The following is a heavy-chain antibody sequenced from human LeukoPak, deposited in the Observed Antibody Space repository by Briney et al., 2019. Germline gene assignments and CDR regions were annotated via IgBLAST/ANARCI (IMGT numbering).Heavy chain of an antibody. CDR3: TTDSNPSGYYYYCGMDV. D-gene: IGHD4-11*01. CDR1: GFTFSNAW. V-gene: IGHV3-15*01. Sequence: PGGSLRLSCAASGFTFSNAWMSWVRQAPGKGLEWVGRTKSKTDGGTTDYAAPVKGRFTISRDDSKNTLYLQMNSLQTEDTAVYYCTTDSNPSGYYYYCGMDVWLQGTTVTVSS. J-gene: IGHJ6*02. CDR2: TKSKTDGGTT.